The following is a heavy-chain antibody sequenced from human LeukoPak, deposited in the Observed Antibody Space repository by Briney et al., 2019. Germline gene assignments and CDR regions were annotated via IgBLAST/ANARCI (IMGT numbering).Heavy chain of an antibody. CDR1: GGSISSSSYY. D-gene: IGHD1-14*01. CDR3: ARPSISRGTEGGADY. V-gene: IGHV4-39*01. J-gene: IGHJ4*02. CDR2: IYYSGST. Sequence: SETLSLTCTVSGGSISSSSYYWGRIRQPPGKGLEWIGSIYYSGSTYYNPSLKSRVTISVDTSKNQFSLKLSSVTAADTAVYYCARPSISRGTEGGADYWGQGTLVTVSS.